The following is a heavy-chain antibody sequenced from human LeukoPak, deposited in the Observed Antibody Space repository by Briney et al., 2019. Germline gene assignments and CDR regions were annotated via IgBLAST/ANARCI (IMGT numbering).Heavy chain of an antibody. Sequence: GGSLRLSCAASGFTFSSHWMHWVGQAPGKGLVWVSRINTDGSSTNYADSVKGRFTISRDNAKNTLYLQMNSLRAEDTAVYYCATTGSSHSRYLDFWGQGTLVTVSS. J-gene: IGHJ4*02. CDR1: GFTFSSHW. CDR2: INTDGSST. V-gene: IGHV3-74*01. D-gene: IGHD1-14*01. CDR3: ATTGSSHSRYLDF.